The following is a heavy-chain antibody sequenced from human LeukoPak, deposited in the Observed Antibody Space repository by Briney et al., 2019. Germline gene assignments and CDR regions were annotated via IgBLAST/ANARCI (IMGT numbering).Heavy chain of an antibody. V-gene: IGHV1-69*13. CDR1: GGTFSSYA. CDR3: ARNSGYSGYDYEDYFDY. J-gene: IGHJ4*02. CDR2: IIPIFGTA. Sequence: GASVKVSCTASGGTFSSYAISWVRQAPGQGLEWMGGIIPIFGTANYAQKFQGRVTITADESTSTAYMELSSLRSEGTAVYYCARNSGYSGYDYEDYFDYWGQGTLVTVSS. D-gene: IGHD5-12*01.